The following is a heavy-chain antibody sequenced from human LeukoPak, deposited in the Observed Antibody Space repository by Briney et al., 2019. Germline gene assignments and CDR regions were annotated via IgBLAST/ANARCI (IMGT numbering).Heavy chain of an antibody. CDR2: IRSKTYGGTT. CDR3: IRGGANSPFDY. J-gene: IGHJ4*02. Sequence: GGSLRLSCTASGLNFGDYTMSWFRQAPGKGLEWVGFIRSKTYGGTTEDAASVKGRFTISRDDPKSIAYLQMNSLKSEDTAVYYCIRGGANSPFDYWGQGTLVTVSS. V-gene: IGHV3-49*03. CDR1: GLNFGDYT. D-gene: IGHD1-1*01.